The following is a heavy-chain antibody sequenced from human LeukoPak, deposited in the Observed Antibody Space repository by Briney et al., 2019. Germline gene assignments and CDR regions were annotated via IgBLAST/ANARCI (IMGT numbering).Heavy chain of an antibody. V-gene: IGHV3-7*01. J-gene: IGHJ4*02. D-gene: IGHD4-17*01. CDR2: IKQDGSEK. Sequence: HGGSLRLSCAASGFTFSSYWMSWVRQAPGKGLEWVANIKQDGSEKYYVDSVKGRFTISRDNAKNSLYLQMNSLRAEDTAVYYCARADRDYGDYYFDYWGQGTLVTVSS. CDR3: ARADRDYGDYYFDY. CDR1: GFTFSSYW.